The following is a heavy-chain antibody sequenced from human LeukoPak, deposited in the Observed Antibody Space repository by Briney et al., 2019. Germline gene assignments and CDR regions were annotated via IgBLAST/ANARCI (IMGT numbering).Heavy chain of an antibody. V-gene: IGHV1-69*01. CDR2: IIPIFGTA. D-gene: IGHD3-9*01. J-gene: IGHJ5*02. Sequence: SVKVSCKASGGTFSSYAISWVRQAPGQGLEWMGGIIPIFGTANYAQKFQGRVTITADESTSTAYMELSSLRSEDTAVYYCARVAVLRYFDWLLPGGWFDPWGQGTLVTVPS. CDR1: GGTFSSYA. CDR3: ARVAVLRYFDWLLPGGWFDP.